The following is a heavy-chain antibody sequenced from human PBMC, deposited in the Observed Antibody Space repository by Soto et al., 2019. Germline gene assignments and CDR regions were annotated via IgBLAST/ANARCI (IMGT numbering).Heavy chain of an antibody. CDR2: ISGSGGST. D-gene: IGHD2-2*01. J-gene: IGHJ4*02. CDR1: GFTFSSYA. V-gene: IGHV3-23*01. CDR3: AKDSVQLLNFDY. Sequence: GESLKISCAASGFTFSSYAMSWVRQAPGKGLEWVSAISGSGGSTYYADSVKGRFTISRDNSKNTLYLQMNSLRAEDTAVYYCAKDSVQLLNFDYWGQGTLVTVSS.